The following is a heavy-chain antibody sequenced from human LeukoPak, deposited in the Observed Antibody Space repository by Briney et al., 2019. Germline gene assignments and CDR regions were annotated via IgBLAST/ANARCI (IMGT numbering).Heavy chain of an antibody. Sequence: GASVKVSCKASGGTFSSYAISWVRQAPGQGLEWMGGIIPIFGTANYAQKFQGRVTITADESTSTAYMELSSLRSEDTAVYYCARAGGGAAPFDYWGQGTLVTVSS. J-gene: IGHJ4*02. CDR2: IIPIFGTA. D-gene: IGHD2-21*01. V-gene: IGHV1-69*13. CDR3: ARAGGGAAPFDY. CDR1: GGTFSSYA.